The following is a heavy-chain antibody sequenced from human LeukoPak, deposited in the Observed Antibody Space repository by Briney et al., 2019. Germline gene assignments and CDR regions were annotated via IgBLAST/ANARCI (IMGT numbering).Heavy chain of an antibody. J-gene: IGHJ4*02. CDR2: IYHSGNT. CDR1: GFTFKSYA. D-gene: IGHD5-12*01. Sequence: GSLRLSCAASGFTFKSYAMSWVRQAPGKGLEWIGSIYHSGNTYYNPSLKSRVTISVDTSKNQFSLKVSYVTAADTAVYYCVREDIDIEATMLQFEHWGQGSLVTVSS. CDR3: VREDIDIEATMLQFEH. V-gene: IGHV4-38-2*01.